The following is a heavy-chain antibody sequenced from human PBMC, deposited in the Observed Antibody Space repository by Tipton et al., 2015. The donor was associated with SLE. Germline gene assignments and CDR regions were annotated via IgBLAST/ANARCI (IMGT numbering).Heavy chain of an antibody. V-gene: IGHV3-21*03. Sequence: SLRLSCAASGFTFSSYSMNWVRQAPGKGLEWVSSISSSSSYIYYADSVKGRFTISRDNAKNSLYLQMNSLRAEDTAVYYCARAGYYYDSSGYPTDYWGQGTLVTVSS. CDR3: ARAGYYYDSSGYPTDY. J-gene: IGHJ4*02. CDR2: ISSSSSYI. CDR1: GFTFSSYS. D-gene: IGHD3-22*01.